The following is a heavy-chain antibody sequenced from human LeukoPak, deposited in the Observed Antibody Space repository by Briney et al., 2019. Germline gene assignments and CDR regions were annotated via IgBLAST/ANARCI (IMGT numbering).Heavy chain of an antibody. J-gene: IGHJ4*02. CDR1: GFAFSSYA. Sequence: PGGSLRLSCAASGFAFSSYAMHWVRQAPGKGLEWVAVISADGNNKFYADSVKGRFTISRDNAKNSLYLQMNSLRAEDTAVYYCARAEIVDTAMVDYWGQGTLVTVSS. CDR3: ARAEIVDTAMVDY. CDR2: ISADGNNK. V-gene: IGHV3-30-3*01. D-gene: IGHD5-18*01.